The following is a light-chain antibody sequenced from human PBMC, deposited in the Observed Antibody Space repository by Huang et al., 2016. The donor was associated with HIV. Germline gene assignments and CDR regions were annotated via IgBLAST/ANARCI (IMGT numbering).Light chain of an antibody. CDR1: QDISDY. CDR3: QHLNNTFT. J-gene: IGKJ3*01. CDR2: TAS. Sequence: IQLTQSPSSLSASVGDRGTITCRASQDISDYLGWYQQKPGKATKLLIYTASSLQRGVPSRFSGSGSGTDFTLTINSLQPEDSATYYCQHLNNTFTFGPGTKVEIK. V-gene: IGKV1-9*01.